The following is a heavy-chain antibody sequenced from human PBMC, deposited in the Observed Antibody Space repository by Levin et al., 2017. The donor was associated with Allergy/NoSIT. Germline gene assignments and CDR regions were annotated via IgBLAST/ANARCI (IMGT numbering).Heavy chain of an antibody. D-gene: IGHD3-3*01. Sequence: GGSLRLSCAASGFTFSSYSMNWVRQAPGKGLEWVSSISSSSSYIYYADSVKGRFTISRDNAKNSLYLQMNSLRAEDTAVYYCARVGGYYDFWSGYYTIPDSDYWGQGTLVTVSS. CDR1: GFTFSSYS. J-gene: IGHJ4*02. V-gene: IGHV3-21*01. CDR3: ARVGGYYDFWSGYYTIPDSDY. CDR2: ISSSSSYI.